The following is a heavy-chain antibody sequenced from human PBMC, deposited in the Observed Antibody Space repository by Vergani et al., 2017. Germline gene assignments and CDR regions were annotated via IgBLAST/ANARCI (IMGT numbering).Heavy chain of an antibody. D-gene: IGHD4-23*01. V-gene: IGHV4-31*03. CDR1: GGSISRGGYY. CDR3: ARVTSTVVFDY. Sequence: QVQLQESGPGLVKPSQTLDLTCTVSGGSISRGGYYWSWIRQRPGKGLEWIGYIYYSGSTYYNPSLKSRVTISVDTSKNQFSLKLSSVTAADTAVYYCARVTSTVVFDYWGQGTLVTVSS. J-gene: IGHJ4*02. CDR2: IYYSGST.